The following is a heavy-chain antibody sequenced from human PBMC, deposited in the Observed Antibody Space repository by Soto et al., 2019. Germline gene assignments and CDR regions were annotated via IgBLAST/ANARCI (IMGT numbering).Heavy chain of an antibody. CDR2: ISAYNGNT. CDR1: GYNFTSYG. Sequence: ASVKVSCKASGYNFTSYGNSWVRQAPGQGLEWMGWISAYNGNTNYAQNLQVRVTMNTDTSPTTAYMELRSLRSDDTAVYYGARDWSYYYYGIRGWGQGTRVAASS. J-gene: IGHJ6*02. V-gene: IGHV1-18*01. D-gene: IGHD1-1*01. CDR3: ARDWSYYYYGIRG.